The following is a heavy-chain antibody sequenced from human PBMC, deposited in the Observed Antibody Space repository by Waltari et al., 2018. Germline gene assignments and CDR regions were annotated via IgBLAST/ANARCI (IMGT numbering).Heavy chain of an antibody. J-gene: IGHJ4*02. CDR2: ISRDEKNT. CDR3: AREDYYDRGRIGANFDY. V-gene: IGHV3-30*03. D-gene: IGHD3-22*01. CDR1: GFTFTSYV. Sequence: QVQLVESGGGVVQPGRSLRLSCAASGFTFTSYVIQWFRQAPGKGLEWVAVISRDEKNTYYTDSVKGRFTVSRDNSKNTIYLQMNSLKTEDTAVYYCAREDYYDRGRIGANFDYWGQGTLVTVSS.